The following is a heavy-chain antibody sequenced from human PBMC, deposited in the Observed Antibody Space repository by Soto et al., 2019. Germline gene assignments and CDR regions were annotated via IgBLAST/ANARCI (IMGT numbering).Heavy chain of an antibody. Sequence: PLLLRQSQTLSLTCAISGDSVSSNSAAWNWIRQSPSRGLEWLVRTYYRSKWYNDYAVSVKSQITINPDTSTRQFSLKLNSETPEDTAVYYCAREGGVVVVVAATHGRPPGQYYYGMDVWGQGTTVTVSS. CDR2: TYYRSKWYN. CDR3: AREGGVVVVVAATHGRPPGQYYYGMDV. J-gene: IGHJ6*02. D-gene: IGHD2-15*01. CDR1: GDSVSSNSAA. V-gene: IGHV6-1*01.